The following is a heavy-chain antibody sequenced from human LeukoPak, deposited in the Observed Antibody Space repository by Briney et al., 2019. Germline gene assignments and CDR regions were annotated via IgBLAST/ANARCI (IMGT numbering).Heavy chain of an antibody. V-gene: IGHV3-48*02. D-gene: IGHD1-14*01. CDR3: ARGYYFDY. Sequence: PGGSLRLSCAASGFTFSSYSINWVRQAPGKGLEWISYISSGSNAIYYADSVKGRFTISRDNAKNSLYLQMNSLRDEDTAVYYCARGYYFDYWGQGTLVTVSS. CDR2: ISSGSNAI. J-gene: IGHJ4*02. CDR1: GFTFSSYS.